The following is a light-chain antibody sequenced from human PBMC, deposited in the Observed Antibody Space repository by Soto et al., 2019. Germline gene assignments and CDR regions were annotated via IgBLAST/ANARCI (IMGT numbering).Light chain of an antibody. CDR1: QIVFSRANGSDY. CDR3: QHYFGNSRT. V-gene: IGKV4-1*01. Sequence: SVMRQSPDSLPVPLGGRATINCESVQIVFSRANGSDYIAWYQQKPGQPPKLLIYWAFIREAGVPDRFRGSGSQTDFTLTITNLQADDVAVYYCQHYFGNSRTFGRGTKVDIK. J-gene: IGKJ4*02. CDR2: WAF.